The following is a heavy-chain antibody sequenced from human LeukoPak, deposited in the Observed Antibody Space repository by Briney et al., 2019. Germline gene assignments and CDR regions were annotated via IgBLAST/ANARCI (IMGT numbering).Heavy chain of an antibody. CDR3: ARVQSYYDSSGYTRTMDV. V-gene: IGHV3-53*01. CDR1: GFTVSSNY. CDR2: IYSGGST. D-gene: IGHD3-22*01. J-gene: IGHJ6*03. Sequence: GGSLRLSCAASGFTVSSNYMSWVRQAPGKGLEWVSVIYSGGSTYYADSVKGRFTISSDNSKNTPYLQMNSLRAEDTAVYYCARVQSYYDSSGYTRTMDVWGKGTTVTVSS.